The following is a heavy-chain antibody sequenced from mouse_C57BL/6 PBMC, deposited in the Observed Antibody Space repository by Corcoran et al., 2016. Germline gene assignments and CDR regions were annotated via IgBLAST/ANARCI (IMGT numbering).Heavy chain of an antibody. CDR3: ARSSLSMVTPGFAY. Sequence: QVQLQQSGPELVKPGASVKISCKASGYTFTDYYINWVKQRPGQGLEWIGWIFPGSGSTYYNEKFKGKATLTVDKSSSTAYMLLSSLTSEDSAVDYCARSSLSMVTPGFAYWGQGTLVTVSA. CDR1: GYTFTDYY. CDR2: IFPGSGST. V-gene: IGHV1-75*01. D-gene: IGHD2-1*01. J-gene: IGHJ3*01.